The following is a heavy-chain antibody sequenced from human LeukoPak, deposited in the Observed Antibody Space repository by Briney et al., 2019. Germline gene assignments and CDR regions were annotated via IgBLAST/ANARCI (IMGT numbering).Heavy chain of an antibody. J-gene: IGHJ4*02. CDR2: IWNDGSSK. V-gene: IGHV3-33*06. CDR3: AKPTSGSGSFLIDF. Sequence: GRSLRHSCAASGFTFTNYGMHWVRQAPGKGLEWVAVIWNDGSSKYYADSVKGRFTISRDSSKNTLYLQMNSLRAEDTAVYFCAKPTSGSGSFLIDFWGQGTLVTVSS. CDR1: GFTFTNYG. D-gene: IGHD1-26*01.